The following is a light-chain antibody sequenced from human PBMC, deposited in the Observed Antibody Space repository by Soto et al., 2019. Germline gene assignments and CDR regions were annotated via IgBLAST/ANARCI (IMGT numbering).Light chain of an antibody. J-gene: IGKJ4*01. CDR1: QSVSSSY. CDR2: GAS. CDR3: QQYGSSPLT. V-gene: IGKV3-20*01. Sequence: EIVLTQSPGTLSLSPGDRATLSCRASQSVSSSYLAWYQQNPGQAPRLLIYGASSRATGIPDRFSGSGSGTDFTLTISRLEREDFAVYYCQQYGSSPLTFGGGTKVEIK.